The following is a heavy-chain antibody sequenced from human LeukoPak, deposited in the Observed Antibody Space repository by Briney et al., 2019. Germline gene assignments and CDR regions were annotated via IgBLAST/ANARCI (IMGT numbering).Heavy chain of an antibody. CDR1: GGSISSSNW. D-gene: IGHD2-15*01. CDR3: ARLRTPIDIVVVVAATRGNWFDP. V-gene: IGHV4-4*02. J-gene: IGHJ5*02. Sequence: SETLSLTCAVSGGSISSSNWWSWVRQPPGKGLEWIGEIYHSGSTNCNPSLKSRVTISVDKSKNQFSLKLSSVTAADTAVYYCARLRTPIDIVVVVAATRGNWFDPWGQGTLVTVSS. CDR2: IYHSGST.